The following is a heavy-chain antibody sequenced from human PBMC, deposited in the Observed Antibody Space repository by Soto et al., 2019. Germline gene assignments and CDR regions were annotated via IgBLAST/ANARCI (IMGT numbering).Heavy chain of an antibody. V-gene: IGHV1-69*01. D-gene: IGHD2-21*02. CDR1: GGTLSTYA. J-gene: IGHJ5*02. Sequence: QLQQVQSGAEVKKPGSSVKVSCKASGGTLSTYAVTWVRQAPGQGLEWMGGLIPVLGTTTYAPKFQDRITITADESTNTAYLEVNSLRSEDTAVYYCARVGTPLVTAGWFDPSGQGTLVTVSS. CDR3: ARVGTPLVTAGWFDP. CDR2: LIPVLGTT.